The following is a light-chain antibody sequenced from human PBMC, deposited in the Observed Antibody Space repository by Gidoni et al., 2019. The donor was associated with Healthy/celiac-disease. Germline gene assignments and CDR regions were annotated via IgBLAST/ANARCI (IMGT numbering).Light chain of an antibody. CDR1: QDISNY. CDR2: DAS. J-gene: IGKJ5*01. Sequence: DIQMTQSPSSLSASVGDRVTITCQASQDISNYLNWYQHKPGKAPKLLIYDASNLETGVPSRFSGSGSGTDFTFTISSLQPEDIATYYCQQYDNLPSITFXXXTRLEIK. V-gene: IGKV1-33*01. CDR3: QQYDNLPSIT.